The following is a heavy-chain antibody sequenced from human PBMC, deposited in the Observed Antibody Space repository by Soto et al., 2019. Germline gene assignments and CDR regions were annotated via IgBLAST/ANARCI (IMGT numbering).Heavy chain of an antibody. CDR1: GYTFTAYY. CDR3: ARNMDYYYGRGSGNGHGV. J-gene: IGHJ6*02. CDR2: INPKFGDT. Sequence: QVQLVQSGAEVKEPGDSVRVSCEASGYTFTAYYIHWVRRAPGQGLEWMGWINPKFGDTTYAQDLQGRVSMTSDTSISTVYMELSRLTSDDTAIDYCARNMDYYYGRGSGNGHGVWGQGTTVTVFS. D-gene: IGHD3-10*02. V-gene: IGHV1-2*02.